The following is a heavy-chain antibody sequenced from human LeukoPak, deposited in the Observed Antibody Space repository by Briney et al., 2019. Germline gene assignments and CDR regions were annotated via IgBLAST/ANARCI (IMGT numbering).Heavy chain of an antibody. CDR3: AGSEYSSSSGWFDP. CDR1: GYTFTGYY. J-gene: IGHJ5*02. Sequence: EASVKVSCKASGYTFTGYYMHWVRQAPGQGLEWMGWINPNSGGTNYAQKFQGRVTMTRDTSISTAYMELSRLRSDDTAVYYCAGSEYSSSSGWFDPWGQGTLVTVSS. V-gene: IGHV1-2*02. D-gene: IGHD6-6*01. CDR2: INPNSGGT.